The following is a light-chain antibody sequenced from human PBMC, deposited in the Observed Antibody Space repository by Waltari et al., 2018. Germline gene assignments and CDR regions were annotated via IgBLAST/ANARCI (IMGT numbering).Light chain of an antibody. J-gene: IGKJ1*01. Sequence: DIQMTQSPSTLSASVGDRVTITCRASQSISGWLAWYQQKPGKAPNLLFYDASNLEIGVPSRFSGSGSGTEFSLTISSLQSEDFATYYCQQYNSYPWTFGQGTKVEIK. CDR3: QQYNSYPWT. V-gene: IGKV1-5*01. CDR2: DAS. CDR1: QSISGW.